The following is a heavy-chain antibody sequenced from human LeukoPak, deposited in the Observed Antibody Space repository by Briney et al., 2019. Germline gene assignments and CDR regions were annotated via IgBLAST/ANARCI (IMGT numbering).Heavy chain of an antibody. V-gene: IGHV3-53*01. CDR1: GFTVSTNY. Sequence: PGGSLRLSCVVSGFTVSTNYMSWVRQAPGKGLEWVSLIYSGGSTYYADSVKGRFTISRDNSKNTLYLQMNSLRAEDTAVYYCAKGYYGSGSYGWFDYWGQGTLVTVSS. J-gene: IGHJ4*02. CDR2: IYSGGST. CDR3: AKGYYGSGSYGWFDY. D-gene: IGHD3-10*01.